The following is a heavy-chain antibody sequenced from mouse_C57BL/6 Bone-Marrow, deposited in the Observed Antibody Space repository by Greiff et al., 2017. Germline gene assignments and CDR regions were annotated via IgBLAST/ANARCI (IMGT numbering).Heavy chain of an antibody. CDR1: GFTFSSYA. D-gene: IGHD2-2*01. CDR3: ARDRMVTPYYYAMDY. Sequence: EVQVVESGGGLVKPGGSLKLSCAASGFTFSSYAMSWVRQTPEKRLEWVATISDGGSYTYYPDNVKGRFTISRDNAKNNLYLQMSHLKSEDTAMYYCARDRMVTPYYYAMDYWGQGTSVTVSS. V-gene: IGHV5-4*01. CDR2: ISDGGSYT. J-gene: IGHJ4*01.